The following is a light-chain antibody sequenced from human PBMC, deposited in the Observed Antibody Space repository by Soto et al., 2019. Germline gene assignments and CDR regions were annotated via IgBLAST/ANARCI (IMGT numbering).Light chain of an antibody. CDR1: SSDVGGYNF. V-gene: IGLV2-14*01. CDR3: SSYTSSSTVV. CDR2: DVS. J-gene: IGLJ2*01. Sequence: QSALTQPASVSGSPGQSITISCNGTSSDVGGYNFVSWYQQHPGTAPKLMIYDVSNRPSGVSNRFSGSKSGNTASLTISGLQPEDEADYYCSSYTSSSTVVFGGGTKLTVL.